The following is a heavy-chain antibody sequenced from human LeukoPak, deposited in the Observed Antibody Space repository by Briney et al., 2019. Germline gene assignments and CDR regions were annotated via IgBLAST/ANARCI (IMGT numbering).Heavy chain of an antibody. CDR1: GFTFNDYA. Sequence: GGSLRLSCAASGFTFNDYAMYWVRQAPGKGLEWVTFIGYDGRNKYYADSVKGRFTISRDNSKNTLYLQMNSLRAEDTAVYYCAKDNAYYYADYWGQGTLVTVSS. CDR3: AKDNAYYYADY. J-gene: IGHJ4*02. V-gene: IGHV3-30*02. D-gene: IGHD3-10*01. CDR2: IGYDGRNK.